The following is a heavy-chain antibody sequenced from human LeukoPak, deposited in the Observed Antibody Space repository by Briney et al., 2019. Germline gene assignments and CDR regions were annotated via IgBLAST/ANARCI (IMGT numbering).Heavy chain of an antibody. CDR1: GGSISSGDYY. V-gene: IGHV4-30-4*01. Sequence: TSETLSLTCAASGGSISSGDYYWSRIRQPPGKGLEWIGYIYYSGSTYYNPSLNSRVSISVDTSKNQFSLKLSSVTAADTAVYYCARRYSSSWNPSYYFDYWGQGTLVTVSS. CDR2: IYYSGST. CDR3: ARRYSSSWNPSYYFDY. D-gene: IGHD6-13*01. J-gene: IGHJ4*02.